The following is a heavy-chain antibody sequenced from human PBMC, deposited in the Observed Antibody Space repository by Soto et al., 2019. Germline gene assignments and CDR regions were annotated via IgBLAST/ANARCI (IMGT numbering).Heavy chain of an antibody. Sequence: QVQLQESGPGLVKPSQTLSLTCTVSGGSISSGGYYWSWIRQHPGKGLEWIGYIYYSGSTYYNPSLKSRVTISVDTSKNQFSLKLSSVTAADTAVYYCARDRYCSGGSCYSRKGYYYGMDVWGQGTTVTVSS. V-gene: IGHV4-31*03. CDR3: ARDRYCSGGSCYSRKGYYYGMDV. J-gene: IGHJ6*02. CDR2: IYYSGST. D-gene: IGHD2-15*01. CDR1: GGSISSGGYY.